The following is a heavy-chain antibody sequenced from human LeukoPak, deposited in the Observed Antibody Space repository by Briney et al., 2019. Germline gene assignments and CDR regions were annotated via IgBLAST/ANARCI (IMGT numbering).Heavy chain of an antibody. CDR3: ATGTPHYYDSSGYFLSGFDY. CDR2: IIPIFGTA. D-gene: IGHD3-22*01. Sequence: SVKVSXKASGGTFSSYAISWVRQAPGQGLEWMGGIIPIFGTANYAQKFQGRVTITADESTSTAYMELSSLRSEDTAVYYCATGTPHYYDSSGYFLSGFDYWGQGTLVTVSS. CDR1: GGTFSSYA. V-gene: IGHV1-69*13. J-gene: IGHJ4*02.